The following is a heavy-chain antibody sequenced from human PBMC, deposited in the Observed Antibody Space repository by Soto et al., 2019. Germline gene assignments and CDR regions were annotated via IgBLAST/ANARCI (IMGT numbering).Heavy chain of an antibody. CDR3: ARGPDGGKVDY. CDR2: IYNSGST. CDR1: GGSISSGDYY. D-gene: IGHD3-16*01. V-gene: IGHV4-30-4*01. J-gene: IGHJ4*02. Sequence: QVQLQESGPGLVEPSQTLSLTCTVSGGSISSGDYYWSWIRQPPGKGLEWIGHIYNSGSTYSNPSLKSXXTXSXXTSKNQCSLKLSSVTAADTAVYYCARGPDGGKVDYWGQGTLVTVSS.